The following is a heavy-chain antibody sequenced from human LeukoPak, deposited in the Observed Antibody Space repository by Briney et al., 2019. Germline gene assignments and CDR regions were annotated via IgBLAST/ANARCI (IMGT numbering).Heavy chain of an antibody. CDR3: ASAVRNYDFWSGYYILDI. CDR1: GGTFSSYA. D-gene: IGHD3-3*01. J-gene: IGHJ3*02. Sequence: RASVKVSCKASGGTFSSYAISWVRQAPGQGLEWMGVIMPIFGTANYAQKFQGRVTITADKSTSTAYMELSSLRSEDTAVYYCASAVRNYDFWSGYYILDIWGQGTMVTVSS. V-gene: IGHV1-69*06. CDR2: IMPIFGTA.